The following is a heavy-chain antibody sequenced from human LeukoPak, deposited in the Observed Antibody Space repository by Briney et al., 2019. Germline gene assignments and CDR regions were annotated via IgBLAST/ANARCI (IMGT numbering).Heavy chain of an antibody. D-gene: IGHD1-26*01. CDR2: ISSSGSTI. V-gene: IGHV3-48*03. Sequence: GGSLRLSCAASGFTFSSYEMNWVRQAPGKGLEWVSYISSSGSTIYYADSVKGRFTISRDNAKNSLYLQMNSLRAEDTAVYYCARAPTRSGSSYYFDYWGQGTLVTVS. CDR3: ARAPTRSGSSYYFDY. J-gene: IGHJ4*02. CDR1: GFTFSSYE.